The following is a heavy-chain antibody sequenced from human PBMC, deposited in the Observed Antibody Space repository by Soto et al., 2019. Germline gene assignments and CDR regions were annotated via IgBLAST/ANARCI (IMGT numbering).Heavy chain of an antibody. CDR1: GGSFSSYA. V-gene: IGHV1-69*13. CDR2: IIPISGTR. Sequence: ASVKVSCKASGGSFSSYAISWVRQDPGQGLEWMGEIIPISGTRKYAQKLRGRVTITADESTRTAYMELSSLSSDDTAVYYCGKTGFCSGGSCSQGWFDPWGQGTLVTVSS. CDR3: GKTGFCSGGSCSQGWFDP. J-gene: IGHJ5*02. D-gene: IGHD2-15*01.